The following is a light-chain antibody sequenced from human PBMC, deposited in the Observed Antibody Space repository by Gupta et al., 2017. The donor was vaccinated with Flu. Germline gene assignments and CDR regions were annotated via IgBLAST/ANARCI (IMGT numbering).Light chain of an antibody. CDR2: DDD. J-gene: IGLJ1*01. CDR1: NIGNKI. CDR3: QVWDKSSDPYYV. V-gene: IGLV3-21*02. Sequence: SYVLTQPPSVSVAPGQTARITCGGTNIGNKIVHWYQQKPGQAPVLVVYDDDDRPSGIPERFSGSNSGNTATLTISRVEAGDEADYYCQVWDKSSDPYYVFGIGTKVTVL.